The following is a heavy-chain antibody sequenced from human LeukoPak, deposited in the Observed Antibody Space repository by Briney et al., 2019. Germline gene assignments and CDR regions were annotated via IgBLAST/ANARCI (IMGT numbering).Heavy chain of an antibody. CDR1: GFTFTKNW. CDR3: ARGKGWIDP. J-gene: IGHJ5*02. CDR2: VNEDGSQK. Sequence: GGSLRLSCAASGFTFTKNWMSWFRQAPGKGLEWVGNVNEDGSQKNYVDSVKGRFTISRDNAKNSVCLQMNNLRVEEMAVYYCARGKGWIDPWGQGTLVTVSS. V-gene: IGHV3-7*01.